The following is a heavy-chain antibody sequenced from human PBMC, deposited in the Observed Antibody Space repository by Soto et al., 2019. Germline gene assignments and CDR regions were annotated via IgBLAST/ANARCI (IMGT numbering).Heavy chain of an antibody. CDR2: IIPIFGTA. J-gene: IGHJ6*02. V-gene: IGHV1-69*13. CDR1: GGTFSSYA. CDR3: ARDRYYYGMDV. Sequence: GASVRVSCKASGGTFSSYAISRVRQAPGQGLEWMGGIIPIFGTANYAQKFQGRVTITADESTSTAYMELSSLRSEDTAVYYCARDRYYYGMDVWGQGTTVTVSS.